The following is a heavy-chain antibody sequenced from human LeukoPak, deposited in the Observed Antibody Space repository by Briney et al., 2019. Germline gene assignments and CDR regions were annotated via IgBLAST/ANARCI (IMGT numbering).Heavy chain of an antibody. D-gene: IGHD3-22*01. CDR3: ARVDSSAWSVSV. CDR2: ISGSSSYI. J-gene: IGHJ4*02. V-gene: IGHV3-21*01. CDR1: GFTFVSYT. Sequence: SGGSLRLSCAASGFTFVSYTMNWVRQAPGKGLEWVSSISGSSSYIYYADSVRGRFTISRDNANNSLFLHMNSLRAEDTAVYYCARVDSSAWSVSVWGQGTLVTVSS.